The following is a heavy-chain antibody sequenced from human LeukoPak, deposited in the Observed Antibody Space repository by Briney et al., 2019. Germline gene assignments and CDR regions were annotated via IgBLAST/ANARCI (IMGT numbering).Heavy chain of an antibody. CDR3: ARVDYYDSSGYPTAFDY. CDR2: IYSGGST. J-gene: IGHJ4*02. CDR1: GFTVSSNY. Sequence: GGCLRLSCAASGFTVSSNYMSWVRQAPGKGLEWVSVIYSGGSTYYADSVKGRFTISRDNSKNTLYLQMNSLRAEDTAVYYCARVDYYDSSGYPTAFDYWGQGTLVTVSS. D-gene: IGHD3-22*01. V-gene: IGHV3-66*01.